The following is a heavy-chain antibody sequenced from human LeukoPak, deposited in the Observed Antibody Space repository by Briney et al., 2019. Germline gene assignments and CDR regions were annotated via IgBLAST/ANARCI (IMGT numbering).Heavy chain of an antibody. CDR3: ARGGGLDV. D-gene: IGHD3-16*01. V-gene: IGHV3-7*03. Sequence: GGSLRLSCAASGFTFSNYAMNWARQAPGKGLEWVASINHNGNVNYYVDSVKGRFTISRDNAKNSLYLQMSNLRAEDTAVYFCARGGGLDVWGQGATVTVSS. CDR1: GFTFSNYA. J-gene: IGHJ6*02. CDR2: INHNGNVN.